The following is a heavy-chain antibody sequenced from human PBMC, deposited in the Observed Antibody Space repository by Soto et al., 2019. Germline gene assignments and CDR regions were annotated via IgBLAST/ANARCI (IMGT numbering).Heavy chain of an antibody. V-gene: IGHV3-13*01. D-gene: IGHD6-13*01. CDR1: GFTFSSYD. CDR2: IGTAGDT. J-gene: IGHJ6*02. Sequence: EVQLVESGGGLVQPGGSLRLSCAASGFTFSSYDMHWVRQATGKGLEWVSAIGTAGDTYYPGSVKGRFSISRENAKNSLYHQMNSLRAGDTAVYYWARDGGGYSSSWYYGMDVWVQGTTVTVSS. CDR3: ARDGGGYSSSWYYGMDV.